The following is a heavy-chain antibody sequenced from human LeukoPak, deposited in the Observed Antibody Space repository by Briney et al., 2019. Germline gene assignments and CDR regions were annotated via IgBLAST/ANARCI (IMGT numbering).Heavy chain of an antibody. Sequence: GGSLRLSCAASGFTFSSYWMHWVRQAPGKGLVWVSRINSDGSSTSYADSVKGRFTISRDNAKNTLYLQMNSLRAEDTAVYYCASLGAVAGTEFAMKVDYWGQGTLATVSS. D-gene: IGHD6-19*01. CDR1: GFTFSSYW. CDR3: ASLGAVAGTEFAMKVDY. J-gene: IGHJ4*02. V-gene: IGHV3-74*01. CDR2: INSDGSST.